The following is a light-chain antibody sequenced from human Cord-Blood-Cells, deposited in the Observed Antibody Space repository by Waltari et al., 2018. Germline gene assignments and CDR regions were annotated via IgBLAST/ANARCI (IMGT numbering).Light chain of an antibody. Sequence: EIVLTQSPATLSLSPGERATLSCRASQSVSSYLAWYQQKPGQAPRLLIDDASNRATGIPARFSGSAAGTDFTLTISSLEPEDFAVYYCQQRSNWLTFGGGTKVEIK. CDR3: QQRSNWLT. CDR1: QSVSSY. V-gene: IGKV3-11*01. CDR2: DAS. J-gene: IGKJ4*01.